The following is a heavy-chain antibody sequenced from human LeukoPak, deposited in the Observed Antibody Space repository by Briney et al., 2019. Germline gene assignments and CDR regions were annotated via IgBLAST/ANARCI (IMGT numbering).Heavy chain of an antibody. Sequence: QAGGSLRLSCAASGFTFTSHWMTWARQAPGKGLEWVANIRGDGGDKYYVDSVKGRFTISRDNAKNSVYLQMNSLRGEDTAVYYCARDIDRAHGDWGQGTLVTVSS. V-gene: IGHV3-7*01. J-gene: IGHJ4*02. CDR2: IRGDGGDK. D-gene: IGHD2-15*01. CDR3: ARDIDRAHGD. CDR1: GFTFTSHW.